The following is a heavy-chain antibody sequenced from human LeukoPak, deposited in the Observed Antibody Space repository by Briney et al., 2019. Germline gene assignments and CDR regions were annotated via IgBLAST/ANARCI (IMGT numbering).Heavy chain of an antibody. D-gene: IGHD4-17*01. CDR3: ARGGRVTTGYFDY. CDR2: INPNSGGT. V-gene: IGHV1-2*02. Sequence: ASVKVSCKASGYTFTGYYMHWVGQTPGQGLEWMGWINPNSGGTNYAQKFQGRVTMTTDTSTSTAYMELRSLRSDDTAVYYCARGGRVTTGYFDYWGQGTLVTVSS. CDR1: GYTFTGYY. J-gene: IGHJ4*02.